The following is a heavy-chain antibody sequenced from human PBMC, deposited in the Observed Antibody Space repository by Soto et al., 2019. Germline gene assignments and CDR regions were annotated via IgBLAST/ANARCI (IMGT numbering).Heavy chain of an antibody. Sequence: SETLSLTCTVSGGSTSSGGYYWSWIRQYPGKGLEWIGFVYYSGSTYYNPSLKSRVIISVDTSKKQFSLKLSSVTAADTAVYYCARDAALKWFDPWGQGTLVTVS. CDR3: ARDAALKWFDP. CDR1: GGSTSSGGYY. J-gene: IGHJ5*02. CDR2: VYYSGST. D-gene: IGHD2-15*01. V-gene: IGHV4-31*03.